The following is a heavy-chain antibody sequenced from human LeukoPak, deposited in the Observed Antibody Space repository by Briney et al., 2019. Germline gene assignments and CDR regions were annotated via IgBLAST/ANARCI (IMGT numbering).Heavy chain of an antibody. CDR1: GGSISSYY. J-gene: IGHJ5*02. D-gene: IGHD5-18*01. Sequence: SETLSLTCTDSGGSISSYYWSWIRQPPGKGLEWIGHIYYSGSINDNPSLKSRVTISVDTSKDQFSLKLSSVTAADTAVYYCARDLFPAPFLGYSYGYGWFDPWGQGTLVTVSS. CDR3: ARDLFPAPFLGYSYGYGWFDP. CDR2: IYYSGSI. V-gene: IGHV4-59*01.